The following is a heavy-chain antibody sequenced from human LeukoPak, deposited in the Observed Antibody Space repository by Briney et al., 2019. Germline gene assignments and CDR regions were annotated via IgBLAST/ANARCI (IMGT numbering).Heavy chain of an antibody. D-gene: IGHD5-18*01. CDR2: IYYSGST. J-gene: IGHJ6*02. Sequence: PSETLSLTCTVSGGSVSSGSYYWSWIRQPPGKGLEWIGYIYYSGSTNYNPSLKSRVTISVDTSKNQFSLKLSSVTAADAAVYYCARPQGYTYGVDSYYYAMDVWGQGTTVTVSS. CDR1: GGSVSSGSYY. CDR3: ARPQGYTYGVDSYYYAMDV. V-gene: IGHV4-61*01.